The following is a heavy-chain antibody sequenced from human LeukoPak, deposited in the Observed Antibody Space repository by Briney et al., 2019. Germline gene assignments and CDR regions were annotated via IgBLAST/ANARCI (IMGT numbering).Heavy chain of an antibody. J-gene: IGHJ6*03. V-gene: IGHV1-2*02. CDR3: ARSGGITGIGSGSYYNYYYYYMDV. CDR1: GYTFTGYY. D-gene: IGHD3-10*01. CDR2: INPNSGGT. Sequence: ASVKVSCKASGYTFTGYYMHWVRQAPGQGLEWMGWINPNSGGTNYAQKFQGRVTMTRDTSISTAYMELSRLRSDDTAVYYCARSGGITGIGSGSYYNYYYYYMDVWGKGTTVTISS.